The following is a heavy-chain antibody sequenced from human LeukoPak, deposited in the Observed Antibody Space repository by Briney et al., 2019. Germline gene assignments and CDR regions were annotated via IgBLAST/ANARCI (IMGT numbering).Heavy chain of an antibody. CDR3: ARESGYSSGWYVRGNNWFDP. CDR2: INHSGST. V-gene: IGHV4-34*01. Sequence: SETLSLTCAVYGGSFSGYYWSWIRQPPGKGLEWIGEINHSGSTNYNPSLKSRVTISVDTSKNQFSLKLSSVTAADTAVYYCARESGYSSGWYVRGNNWFDPWGQGTLVTVSS. J-gene: IGHJ5*02. D-gene: IGHD6-19*01. CDR1: GGSFSGYY.